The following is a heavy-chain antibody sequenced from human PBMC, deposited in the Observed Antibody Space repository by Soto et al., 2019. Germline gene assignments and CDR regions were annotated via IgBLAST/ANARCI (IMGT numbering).Heavy chain of an antibody. Sequence: QVQLVESGGGVVQPGRSLRLSCAASGFTFSTYAMHWVRQAPGKGLEWVAVISYDGSYKYYADSVKGRFTISRDNSKNPLYLQMNSLRADDTAVYYCARGYYDILTGYSYWYFDLWGRGTLVTVSS. CDR2: ISYDGSYK. CDR3: ARGYYDILTGYSYWYFDL. CDR1: GFTFSTYA. D-gene: IGHD3-9*01. J-gene: IGHJ2*01. V-gene: IGHV3-30-3*01.